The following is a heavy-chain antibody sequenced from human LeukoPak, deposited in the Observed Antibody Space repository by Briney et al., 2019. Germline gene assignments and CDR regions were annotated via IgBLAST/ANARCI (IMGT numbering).Heavy chain of an antibody. D-gene: IGHD5/OR15-5a*01. CDR1: GGSISSYY. V-gene: IGHV4-59*01. CDR2: IYYSGST. J-gene: IGHJ5*02. Sequence: SETLSLTCTVSGGSISSYYWSWIRQPPAKGLEWIGYIYYSGSTSYHPSLKSRVTISVDTSKNQFSLKLSSVTAADTAVYYCATVRYGLSPWGQGTLVTVSS. CDR3: ATVRYGLSP.